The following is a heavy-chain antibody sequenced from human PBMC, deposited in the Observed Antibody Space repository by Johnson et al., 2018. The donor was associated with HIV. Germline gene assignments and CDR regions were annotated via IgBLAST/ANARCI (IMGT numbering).Heavy chain of an antibody. CDR3: ARDSYDTTGQQHDAFDI. CDR2: ISSSGSAI. J-gene: IGHJ3*02. Sequence: VQLVESGGGLVQPGGSLRLSCAASGFTFSSYAMHWVRQAPGKGLEWVSYISSSGSAIYNVDSVKGRFTISRDNVENSLFLQMDNLRVDDTAVYYCARDSYDTTGQQHDAFDIWGQGTMVTVSS. V-gene: IGHV3-48*04. CDR1: GFTFSSYA. D-gene: IGHD3-22*01.